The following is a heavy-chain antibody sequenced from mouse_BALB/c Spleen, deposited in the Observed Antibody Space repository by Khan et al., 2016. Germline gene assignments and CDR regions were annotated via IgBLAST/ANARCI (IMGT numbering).Heavy chain of an antibody. CDR1: GYSITSGYS. V-gene: IGHV3-1*02. CDR3: TGSHGYYAMDY. Sequence: EVQLQESGPDLVKPSQSLSLTCTVTGYSITSGYSWHWIRQFPGNKLEWMGYIHYSGGTKYIPSLNSRISTTRDTSKNQFFLQLNSVTPEDTATYYCTGSHGYYAMDYWGQGTSVTVSS. CDR2: IHYSGGT. J-gene: IGHJ4*01.